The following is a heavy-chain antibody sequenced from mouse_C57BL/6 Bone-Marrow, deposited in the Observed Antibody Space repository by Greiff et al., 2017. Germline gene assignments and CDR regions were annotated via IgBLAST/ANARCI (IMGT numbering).Heavy chain of an antibody. CDR3: TTWGWLRYYFDY. Sequence: VQLQQSGAELVRPGASVKLSCTASGFNIKDDYMHWVKQRPEQGLEWIGWIDPENGDTEYASKFQGKATITADTSSNTAYLQLSSLTSEDTAVYYCTTWGWLRYYFDYWGQGTTLTVSS. V-gene: IGHV14-4*01. J-gene: IGHJ2*01. D-gene: IGHD2-2*01. CDR1: GFNIKDDY. CDR2: IDPENGDT.